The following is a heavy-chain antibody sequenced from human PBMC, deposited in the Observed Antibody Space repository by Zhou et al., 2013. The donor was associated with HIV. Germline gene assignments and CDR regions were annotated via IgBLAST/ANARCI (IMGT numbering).Heavy chain of an antibody. Sequence: QVQLVQSGAEVKKPGSSVKVSCKASGGTFSSYAISWVRQAPGQGLEWMGGIIPIFGTANYAQKFQGRVTITTDESTSTAYMELSSLRSEDTAVYYCARGGIVVVPAALPTHWYFDLWGRGTLVTVSS. CDR1: GGTFSSYA. CDR2: IIPIFGTA. CDR3: ARGGIVVVPAALPTHWYFDL. J-gene: IGHJ2*01. D-gene: IGHD2-2*01. V-gene: IGHV1-69*05.